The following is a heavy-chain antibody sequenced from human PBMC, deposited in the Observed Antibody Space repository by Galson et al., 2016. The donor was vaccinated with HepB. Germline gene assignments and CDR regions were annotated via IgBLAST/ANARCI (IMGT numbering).Heavy chain of an antibody. D-gene: IGHD3-10*01. V-gene: IGHV3-23*01. Sequence: SLRLSCAASGFTFSSSAMSWVRQTPGKGLEWVTAISGDAGRTYYADSVKGRFTISRDNSKNMLYLQMNSLRVEDTAIYYCAKERSWSYSDCWGQGALVTVSS. CDR3: AKERSWSYSDC. J-gene: IGHJ4*02. CDR1: GFTFSSSA. CDR2: ISGDAGRT.